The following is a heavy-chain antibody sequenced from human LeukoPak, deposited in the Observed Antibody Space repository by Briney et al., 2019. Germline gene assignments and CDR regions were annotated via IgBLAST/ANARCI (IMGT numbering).Heavy chain of an antibody. V-gene: IGHV3-21*06. J-gene: IGHJ4*02. CDR2: ISSSSSYI. D-gene: IGHD2-8*02. CDR3: ARDGYWCRDY. Sequence: GGSLRLSCAASGFTFSNYSMNWVRQAPGKGLEWVSSISSSSSYIYYADSVKGRFTISRDNAQNPLYLQMDSLRVEDTAMYYCARDGYWCRDYWGQGTLVTVSS. CDR1: GFTFSNYS.